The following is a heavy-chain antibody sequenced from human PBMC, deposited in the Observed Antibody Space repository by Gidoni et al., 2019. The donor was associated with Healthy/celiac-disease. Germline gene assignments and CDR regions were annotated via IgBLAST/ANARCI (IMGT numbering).Heavy chain of an antibody. CDR3: ARVALRYGSGSYYYYYYGMDV. D-gene: IGHD3-10*01. V-gene: IGHV1-69*01. Sequence: QVQLVQSGAEVKKPGSSVQVSCNASGGTFSSYSISWVRQDTGQGLEWMGGIIPIFGTANYAQKFQGRVTITADESTSTAYMELSSLRSEDTAVYYCARVALRYGSGSYYYYYYGMDVWGQGTTVTVSS. CDR1: GGTFSSYS. CDR2: IIPIFGTA. J-gene: IGHJ6*02.